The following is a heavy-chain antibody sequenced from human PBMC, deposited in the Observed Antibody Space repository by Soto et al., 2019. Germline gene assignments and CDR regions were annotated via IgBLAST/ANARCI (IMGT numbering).Heavy chain of an antibody. CDR3: AAGSSGWYPGSFDY. CDR2: IVVGSGNT. Sequence: ASVKVSCKASGFTFTSSAVQWVRQARGQRLEWIGWIVVGSGNTNYAQKFQERVTITRDMSTSTAYMELSSLRSEDTAVYYCAAGSSGWYPGSFDYWGQGTLVTVSS. D-gene: IGHD6-19*01. CDR1: GFTFTSSA. J-gene: IGHJ4*02. V-gene: IGHV1-58*01.